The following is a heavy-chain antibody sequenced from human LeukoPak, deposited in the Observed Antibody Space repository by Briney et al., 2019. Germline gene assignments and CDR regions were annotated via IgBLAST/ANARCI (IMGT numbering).Heavy chain of an antibody. CDR3: ARAYDSSGYYLLGY. J-gene: IGHJ4*02. CDR1: GGSISSGGYY. V-gene: IGHV4-30-4*08. Sequence: SQTLSLTCTVSGGSISSGGYYWSWIRQPPGKGLEWIGYIYYSGSTYYNPSLKSRVTISVGTSKDQFSLKLSSVTAADTAVYYCARAYDSSGYYLLGYWGQGTLVTVSS. D-gene: IGHD3-22*01. CDR2: IYYSGST.